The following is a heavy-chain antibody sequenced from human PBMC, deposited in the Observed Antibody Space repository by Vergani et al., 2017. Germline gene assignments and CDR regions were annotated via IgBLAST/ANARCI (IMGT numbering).Heavy chain of an antibody. D-gene: IGHD3-16*01. Sequence: QLQLHKSGPGLVKPSETLSLTCTLPGGSISSSSHFWGWLRQTPGKGLEWIGSIYYTGSAYYNPSPKSRVSISVDASQKQFSLKLSPVTAADSAVYYCARRDSGHYDASYYGLDVRGRGTEDAVSS. V-gene: IGHV4-39*01. CDR3: ARRDSGHYDASYYGLDV. CDR2: IYYTGSA. CDR1: GGSISSSSHF. J-gene: IGHJ6*02.